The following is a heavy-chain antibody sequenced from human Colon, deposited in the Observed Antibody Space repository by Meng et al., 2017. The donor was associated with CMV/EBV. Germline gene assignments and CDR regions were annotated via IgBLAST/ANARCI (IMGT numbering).Heavy chain of an antibody. CDR2: ISGSGHIT. V-gene: IGHV3-23*01. J-gene: IGHJ6*02. D-gene: IGHD3-22*01. CDR1: GFTFNSYA. Sequence: GESLKISCAASGFTFNSYAMSWVRQAPGKGLEWVSAISGSGHITVYVDSVKGRFTISRDNSKNTVYLQMDSLRADDTALYYCAKGPWTSSGYYGNDVWGQGTTVTVSS. CDR3: AKGPWTSSGYYGNDV.